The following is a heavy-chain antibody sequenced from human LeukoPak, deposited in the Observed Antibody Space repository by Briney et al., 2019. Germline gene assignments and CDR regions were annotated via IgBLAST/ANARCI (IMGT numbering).Heavy chain of an antibody. D-gene: IGHD3-9*01. CDR3: AKDRGRYFDWLYDF. Sequence: GGSLRLSCAASGFTFSSYAMTWVRQAPGKGLEWVSGISGNGGGTYYADSVKGRFTISRDNSKNTLYLLMNSLRAEDTAAYYCAKDRGRYFDWLYDFWGQGTLVTVSS. V-gene: IGHV3-23*01. CDR2: ISGNGGGT. J-gene: IGHJ4*02. CDR1: GFTFSSYA.